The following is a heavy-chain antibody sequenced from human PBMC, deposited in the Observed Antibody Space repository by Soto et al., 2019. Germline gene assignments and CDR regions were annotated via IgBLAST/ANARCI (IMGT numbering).Heavy chain of an antibody. J-gene: IGHJ5*02. Sequence: APVQVSCKASGSTFTDYFIHWVRQPPRQGLGWRGWISTKSRGNTYAQKFQGRVTMTRDTSNSTTYMERRGLRSDDTAIYYCARVTLKAGNWFDPWGQGTLVTVSS. CDR1: GSTFTDYF. CDR3: ARVTLKAGNWFDP. CDR2: ISTKSRGN. V-gene: IGHV1-2*02.